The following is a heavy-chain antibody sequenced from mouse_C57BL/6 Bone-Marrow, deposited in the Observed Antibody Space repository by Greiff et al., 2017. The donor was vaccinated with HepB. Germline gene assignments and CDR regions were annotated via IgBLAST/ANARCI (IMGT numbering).Heavy chain of an antibody. CDR1: GFNIKNTY. D-gene: IGHD1-1*01. CDR3: ASYYYGSSYRFAY. CDR2: IDPANGNT. Sequence: VQLQQSVAELVRPGASVKLSCTASGFNIKNTYMHWVKQRPEQGLEWIGRIDPANGNTKYAPKFQGKATITADTSSNTAYLQLRSLTSEDTAIYYCASYYYGSSYRFAYWGQGTLVTVSA. J-gene: IGHJ3*01. V-gene: IGHV14-3*01.